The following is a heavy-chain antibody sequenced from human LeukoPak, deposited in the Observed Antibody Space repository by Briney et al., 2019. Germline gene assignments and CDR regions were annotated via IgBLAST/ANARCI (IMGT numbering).Heavy chain of an antibody. CDR3: ARQGGYHFPNAFDI. CDR1: GFTFSSYG. D-gene: IGHD5-12*01. CDR2: IRYDGSNK. V-gene: IGHV3-30*02. Sequence: GGSLRLSCAASGFTFSSYGMHWVRQAPGKGLEWVAFIRYDGSNKYYADSVKGRFTISRDNSKNTLYLQMNSLRADDTAVYFCARQGGYHFPNAFDIWGQGTLVTVSS. J-gene: IGHJ3*02.